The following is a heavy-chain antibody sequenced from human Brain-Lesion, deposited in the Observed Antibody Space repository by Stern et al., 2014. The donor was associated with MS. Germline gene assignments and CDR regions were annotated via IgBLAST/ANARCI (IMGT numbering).Heavy chain of an antibody. Sequence: QVHLVQSGAEVKKPGASVKGSCKVSGYTLTELSMHWVRQAPRKGLEWMGGFDPEDGETIYAQKFQGRVTMTEDTSTDTAYMELSSLRSEDTAVYYCATLSPGAGGNYYRHFDYWGQGTLVTVSS. CDR2: FDPEDGET. CDR1: GYTLTELS. J-gene: IGHJ4*02. V-gene: IGHV1-24*01. D-gene: IGHD1-26*01. CDR3: ATLSPGAGGNYYRHFDY.